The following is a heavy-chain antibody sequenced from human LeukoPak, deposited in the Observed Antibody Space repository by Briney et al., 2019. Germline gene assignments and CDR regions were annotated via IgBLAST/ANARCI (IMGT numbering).Heavy chain of an antibody. V-gene: IGHV3-21*01. J-gene: IGHJ4*02. CDR3: ARGYSYDY. CDR2: ISSSSSSL. Sequence: GSLRLSCAVSGFTFEDYGMGWVRQGPGKGLEWVSFISSSSSSLKYADSMKGRFTISRDNAKNSVYLQMNNLRAEDTAVYYCARGYSYDYWGQGTLVTVSS. CDR1: GFTFEDYG. D-gene: IGHD5-12*01.